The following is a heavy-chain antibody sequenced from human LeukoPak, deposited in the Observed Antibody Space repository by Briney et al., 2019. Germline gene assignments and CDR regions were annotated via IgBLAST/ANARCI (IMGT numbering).Heavy chain of an antibody. CDR3: ARAPSEVGGYYPEYFRH. J-gene: IGHJ1*01. V-gene: IGHV3-74*01. CDR1: GFTFSRYW. CDR2: LKSDGKT. Sequence: QPGGSLRLSCEASGFTFSRYWMHWVRQAPGKGLVWVLRLKSDGKTNYADSVKGRFTISRDNAKNTVSLQMDSLRAEDTGVYYCARAPSEVGGYYPEYFRHWGQGTLVTVSS. D-gene: IGHD3-22*01.